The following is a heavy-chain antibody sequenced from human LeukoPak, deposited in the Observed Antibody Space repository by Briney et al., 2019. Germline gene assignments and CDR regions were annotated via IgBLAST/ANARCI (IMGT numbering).Heavy chain of an antibody. CDR2: IKEDGSEK. J-gene: IGHJ4*02. V-gene: IGHV3-7*01. CDR1: GFTFSSHW. D-gene: IGHD3/OR15-3a*01. CDR3: VRDLVWDTGRVDY. Sequence: GGSLRLSCAASGFTFSSHWMSWVRQAPRKGLEWLANIKEDGSEKYYVDSVKGRFTISRDNAKNSLFLQMNSLRGEDTATYYCVRDLVWDTGRVDYWGQGTLVTVSS.